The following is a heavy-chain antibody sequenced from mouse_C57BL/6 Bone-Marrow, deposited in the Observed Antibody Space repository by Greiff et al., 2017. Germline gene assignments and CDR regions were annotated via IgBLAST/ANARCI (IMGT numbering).Heavy chain of an antibody. V-gene: IGHV1-55*01. J-gene: IGHJ2*01. Sequence: QVQLQQPGAELVKPGASVKMSCKASGYTFTSYWITWVKQRPGQGLEWIGDIYPGSGSTNYNEKFKSKATLTVDTSSSTAYMQLSSLTSEDSAVYYCARGFITTVVGGDYWGQGTTLTVSS. D-gene: IGHD1-1*01. CDR2: IYPGSGST. CDR3: ARGFITTVVGGDY. CDR1: GYTFTSYW.